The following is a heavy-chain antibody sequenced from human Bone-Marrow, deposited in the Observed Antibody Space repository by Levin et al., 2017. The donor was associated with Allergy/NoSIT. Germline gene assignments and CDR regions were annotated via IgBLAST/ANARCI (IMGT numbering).Heavy chain of an antibody. CDR1: GFTFSSYG. CDR3: AKDHPAGGGDCYSLGY. Sequence: PGGSLRLSCAASGFTFSSYGMHWVRQAPGKGLEWVAVISYDGSNKYYADSVKGRFTISRDNSKNTLYLQMNSLRAEDTAVYYCAKDHPAGGGDCYSLGYWGQGTLVTVSS. D-gene: IGHD2-21*02. CDR2: ISYDGSNK. V-gene: IGHV3-30*18. J-gene: IGHJ4*02.